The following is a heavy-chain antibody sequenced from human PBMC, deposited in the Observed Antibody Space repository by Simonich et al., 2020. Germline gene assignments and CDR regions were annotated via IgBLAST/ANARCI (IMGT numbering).Heavy chain of an antibody. J-gene: IGHJ4*02. D-gene: IGHD2-15*01. CDR1: GFTFSSYG. V-gene: IGHV3-33*01. CDR3: ARDRYCSGGSCYYFDY. Sequence: QVQLVESGGGVVQPGRSLRLSCAASGFTFSSYGMHWVGEAPGKGLEWVEVIWYDGSNKYYADSVKGRFTISRDNSKNTLYLQMNSLRAEDTAVYYCARDRYCSGGSCYYFDYWGQGTLVTVSS. CDR2: IWYDGSNK.